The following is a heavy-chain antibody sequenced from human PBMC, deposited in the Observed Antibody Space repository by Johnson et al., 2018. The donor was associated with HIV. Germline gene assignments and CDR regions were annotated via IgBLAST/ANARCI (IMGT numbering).Heavy chain of an antibody. D-gene: IGHD2-15*01. CDR1: GFTFSSYA. CDR2: ISYDGSNK. CDR3: AREAYCSGGSCYDAFDI. J-gene: IGHJ3*02. V-gene: IGHV3-30*14. Sequence: QMQLVESGGGLVQPGGSLRLSCAASGFTFSSYAMSWVRQAPGKGLEWVAVISYDGSNKYYADSVKGRFTISRDNSKNTLYLQMNSLRAEDTAVYYCAREAYCSGGSCYDAFDIWGQGTMVTVSS.